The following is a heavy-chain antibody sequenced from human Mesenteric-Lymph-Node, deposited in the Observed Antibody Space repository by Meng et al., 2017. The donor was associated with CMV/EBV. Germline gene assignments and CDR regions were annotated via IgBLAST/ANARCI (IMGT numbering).Heavy chain of an antibody. CDR1: FSLRTSGVG. CDR2: IYWDDDK. CDR3: AHSGVAVAGTISSFDY. V-gene: IGHV2-5*02. Sequence: FSLRTSGVGVCWIRQPPGETLEWLALIYWDDDKRYRPLLKNRLTVTKDTSKNQVVLTMTNMDPVDTATYYCAHSGVAVAGTISSFDYWGQGTLVTVSS. D-gene: IGHD6-19*01. J-gene: IGHJ4*02.